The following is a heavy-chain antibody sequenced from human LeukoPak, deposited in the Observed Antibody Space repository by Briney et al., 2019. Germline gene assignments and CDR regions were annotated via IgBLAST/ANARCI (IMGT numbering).Heavy chain of an antibody. V-gene: IGHV4-59*01. CDR1: GGSISSYY. D-gene: IGHD1-26*01. CDR3: ARGEWELLLVDI. J-gene: IGHJ3*02. CDR2: IYYSGST. Sequence: SETLSLTCTVSGGSISSYYWSWIRQPPGKGLEWIGYIYYSGSTNYNPSLKSRVTISVDTSKNQFSLKLSSVTAADTAVYYCARGEWELLLVDIWGQGTMVTVSS.